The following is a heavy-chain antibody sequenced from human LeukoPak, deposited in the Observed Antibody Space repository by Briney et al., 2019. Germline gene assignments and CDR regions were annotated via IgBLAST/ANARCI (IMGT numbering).Heavy chain of an antibody. D-gene: IGHD6-19*01. CDR2: IIPIFGIA. J-gene: IGHJ6*02. CDR1: GGTFSSYA. V-gene: IGHV1-69*04. Sequence: GASVKVSCKASGGTFSSYAISWVRQAPGQGLEWMGRIIPIFGIANYAQKFQGRVTITADKSTSTAYMELSSLRSEDTAVYYCARDTGNGSSYYYGMDVWGQGTTVTVSS. CDR3: ARDTGNGSSYYYGMDV.